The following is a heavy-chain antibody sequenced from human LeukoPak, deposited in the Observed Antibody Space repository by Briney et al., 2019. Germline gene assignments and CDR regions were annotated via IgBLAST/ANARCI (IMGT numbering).Heavy chain of an antibody. CDR3: ARDGGAGYSSGLEYY. CDR2: IIPIFGTA. V-gene: IGHV1-69*05. CDR1: GGTFSSYA. Sequence: ASVKVSCKASGGTFSSYAISWARQAPGQGLEWMGGIIPIFGTANYAQKFQGRVTITTDESTSTAYMELSSLRSEDTAVYYCARDGGAGYSSGLEYYWGQGTLVTVSS. D-gene: IGHD6-19*01. J-gene: IGHJ4*02.